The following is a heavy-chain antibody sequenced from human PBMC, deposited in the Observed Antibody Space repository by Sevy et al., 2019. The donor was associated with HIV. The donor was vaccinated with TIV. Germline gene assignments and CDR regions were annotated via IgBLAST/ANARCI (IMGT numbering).Heavy chain of an antibody. CDR2: MNPNTGNS. CDR1: GYSFTSHD. D-gene: IGHD3-9*01. V-gene: IGHV1-8*01. J-gene: IGHJ3*02. CDR3: ARGARYYDSVTGYYHDAFDI. Sequence: ASVKVSCKASGYSFTSHDVNWVRQATGQGLEWMGWMNPNTGNSGFAQTFQGRVTLTRDTSTSTAYMELNSLTSADTAIYYCARGARYYDSVTGYYHDAFDIWGQGTRVTVSS.